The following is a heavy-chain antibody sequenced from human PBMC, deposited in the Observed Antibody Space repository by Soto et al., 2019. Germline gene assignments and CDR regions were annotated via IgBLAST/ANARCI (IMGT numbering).Heavy chain of an antibody. CDR2: IIPIFGTA. D-gene: IGHD5-12*01. CDR3: PGTRQTWLRLWIMVY. Sequence: SVKVSCKASGGTFSSYAISWVRQAPGQGLEWMGGIIPIFGTANYAQKFQGRVTITADESTSTAYMELSSLRSEDTAVYSCPGTRQTWLRLWIMVYCAQAILVIFCS. J-gene: IGHJ4*02. CDR1: GGTFSSYA. V-gene: IGHV1-69*13.